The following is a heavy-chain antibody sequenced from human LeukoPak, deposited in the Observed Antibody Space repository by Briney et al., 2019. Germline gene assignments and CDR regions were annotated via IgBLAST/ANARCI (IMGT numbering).Heavy chain of an antibody. CDR3: AKDETRIFRYSSSSGIPY. CDR2: ISYDGSNK. Sequence: PGGSLRLSCAASGFTFSSYGMHWVRQAPGKGLEWVAVISYDGSNKYYADSVKGRFTISRDNSKNTLYLQMNSLRAEDAAVYYCAKDETRIFRYSSSSGIPYWGQGTLVTVSS. J-gene: IGHJ4*02. CDR1: GFTFSSYG. D-gene: IGHD6-13*01. V-gene: IGHV3-30*18.